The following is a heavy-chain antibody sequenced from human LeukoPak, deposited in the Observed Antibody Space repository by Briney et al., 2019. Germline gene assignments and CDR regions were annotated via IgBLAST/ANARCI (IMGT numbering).Heavy chain of an antibody. CDR2: INPSGVTT. V-gene: IGHV1-46*01. D-gene: IGHD6-13*01. J-gene: IGHJ4*02. Sequence: ASVTVSCKASGYSFSDFYMVWVRQAPGQGLEWMGVINPSGVTTTYAQKFQGRVSMTRDMSTSTVYLELRSLRSGDTAVYYCAREDQVTSAGLFDSWGQGTLVTVSS. CDR3: AREDQVTSAGLFDS. CDR1: GYSFSDFY.